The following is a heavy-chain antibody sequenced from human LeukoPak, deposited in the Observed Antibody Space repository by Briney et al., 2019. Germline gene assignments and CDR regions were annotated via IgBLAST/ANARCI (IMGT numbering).Heavy chain of an antibody. V-gene: IGHV3-33*08. CDR3: ARDSYQDYYGRFDP. CDR1: GFPFSSYA. D-gene: IGHD3-10*01. J-gene: IGHJ5*02. CDR2: IWDDGNNK. Sequence: PGGSLRLSCAASGFPFSSYAMNWVRQAPGKRLEWVAVIWDDGNNKRYANSVNGRFTISRDNSENTLYLQMNGLTAEDTAMYYCARDSYQDYYGRFDPWGQGTLVIVSS.